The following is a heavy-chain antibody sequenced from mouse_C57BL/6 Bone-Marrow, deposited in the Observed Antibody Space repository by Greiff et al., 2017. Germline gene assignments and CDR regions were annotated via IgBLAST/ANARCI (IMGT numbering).Heavy chain of an antibody. J-gene: IGHJ2*01. Sequence: QVQLQQPGAELVKPGASVKLSCKASGYTFTSYWMHWVKQRPGQGLEWIGMIHPNSGSSNYNQKFKSKATLTVDKSSSTAYMQLSSLTSEDSAVYYCARWGFLVWDYWGQGTTLTVSS. CDR2: IHPNSGSS. D-gene: IGHD2-10*02. CDR1: GYTFTSYW. V-gene: IGHV1-64*01. CDR3: ARWGFLVWDY.